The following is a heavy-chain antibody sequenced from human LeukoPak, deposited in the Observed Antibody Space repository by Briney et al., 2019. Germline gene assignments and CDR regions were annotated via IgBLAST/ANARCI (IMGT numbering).Heavy chain of an antibody. CDR1: GFTFSSYA. D-gene: IGHD3-10*01. V-gene: IGHV3-23*01. J-gene: IGHJ4*02. CDR2: ISGSGGST. Sequence: SGGSLRLSCAASGFTFSSYAMSWVRQAPGKGLEWVSAISGSGGSTDYADSVKGRFTISRDNSKNTLYLQMNSLRAEDTAVYYCANYYGSGSYFGYWGQGTLVTVSS. CDR3: ANYYGSGSYFGY.